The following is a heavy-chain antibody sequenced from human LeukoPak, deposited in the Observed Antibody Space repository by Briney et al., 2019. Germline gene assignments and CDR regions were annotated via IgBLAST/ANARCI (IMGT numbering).Heavy chain of an antibody. CDR3: ARDSSRNSWSGRRYWYFDL. Sequence: ASVKVSCKASGYTFTSYGISWVRQAPGQGLEWMGWISAYNGNTNYAQKLQGRVTMTTDTSTSTAYMELRSLRSDDTAVYYCARDSSRNSWSGRRYWYFDLWGRGTLVTVSS. J-gene: IGHJ2*01. CDR2: ISAYNGNT. V-gene: IGHV1-18*01. CDR1: GYTFTSYG. D-gene: IGHD3-3*01.